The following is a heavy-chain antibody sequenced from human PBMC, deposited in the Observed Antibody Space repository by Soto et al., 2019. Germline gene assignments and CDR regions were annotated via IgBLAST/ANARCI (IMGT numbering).Heavy chain of an antibody. CDR2: VTGSGSQI. CDR3: AKDAVYRDGLWLMDS. D-gene: IGHD2-21*01. J-gene: IGHJ5*02. CDR1: GFTISTYA. Sequence: XGSLTLSCAASGFTISTYAMTWVRQAPGKGLECVSGVTGSGSQIYYADSVKGRFTISKDNSKNTLYLQMSSLREEDTALYYCAKDAVYRDGLWLMDSWGQGTLVTVSS. V-gene: IGHV3-23*01.